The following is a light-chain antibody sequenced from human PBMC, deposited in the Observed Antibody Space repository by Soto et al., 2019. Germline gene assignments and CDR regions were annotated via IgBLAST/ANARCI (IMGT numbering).Light chain of an antibody. V-gene: IGKV3-15*01. CDR3: QPYNNCPLT. J-gene: IGKJ4*01. CDR1: QGIGDT. Sequence: EVVMRQSPATLSVSPGEGATLSCRASQGIGDTLAWYQHKPGQTPRLLIYDTSTRATGVPTRFSGSRSGAEFTLTINSLQSEGFAVYYCQPYNNCPLTFGGGTKVDIK. CDR2: DTS.